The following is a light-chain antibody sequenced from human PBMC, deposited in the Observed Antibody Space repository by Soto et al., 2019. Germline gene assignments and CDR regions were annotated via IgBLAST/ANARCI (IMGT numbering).Light chain of an antibody. CDR3: QQYNSYSTFGPAT. Sequence: DIQMTQSPSTLSASVGDRVTITCQASQDISNYLNWYQQKPGKAPKLLIYAASSLQSGVPSRFSGSGFGTEFTLTITSLQPDDFATYYCQQYNSYSTFGPATFGQGTKVDI. CDR1: QDISNY. J-gene: IGKJ1*01. CDR2: AAS. V-gene: IGKV1-5*01.